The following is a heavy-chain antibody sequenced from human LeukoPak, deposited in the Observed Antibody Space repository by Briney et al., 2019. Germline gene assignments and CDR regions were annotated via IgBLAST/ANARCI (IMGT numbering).Heavy chain of an antibody. Sequence: SETLSLTCTVSGGSISSYYWSWIRQPPGKGLGWIGYIYYSGSTNYNPSLKSRVTISVDTSKNQFSLKLSSVTAADTAVYYCARDVDSYGNDYWGQGTLVTVSS. D-gene: IGHD5-18*01. CDR2: IYYSGST. CDR3: ARDVDSYGNDY. V-gene: IGHV4-59*01. CDR1: GGSISSYY. J-gene: IGHJ4*02.